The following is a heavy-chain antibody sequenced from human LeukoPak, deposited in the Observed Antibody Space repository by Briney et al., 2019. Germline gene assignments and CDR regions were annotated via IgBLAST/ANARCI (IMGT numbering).Heavy chain of an antibody. CDR1: GYTFTGYY. CDR3: APTWGGGSRYFDL. Sequence: ASVKVSCKASGYTFTGYYMHWVRQAPGQGLEWMGRINPNSGGTNYAQKFQGRVTMTRDTSISTAYMELSSLRSEDTAVYYCAPTWGGGSRYFDLWGRGTLVTVSS. J-gene: IGHJ2*01. CDR2: INPNSGGT. D-gene: IGHD2-15*01. V-gene: IGHV1-2*06.